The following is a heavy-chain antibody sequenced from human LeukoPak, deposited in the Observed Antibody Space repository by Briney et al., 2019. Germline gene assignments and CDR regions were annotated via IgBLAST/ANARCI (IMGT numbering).Heavy chain of an antibody. CDR2: IYYSGST. Sequence: KPSETLSLTCTVSGGSISSYCWSWIRQPPGKGLEWIGYIYYSGSTNYNPSLKSRVTISVDTSKNQFSLRLSSVTAADTAVYYCARDTYYYDSSGYPVGYFDYWGQGTLVTVSS. CDR1: GGSISSYC. V-gene: IGHV4-59*01. D-gene: IGHD3-22*01. J-gene: IGHJ4*02. CDR3: ARDTYYYDSSGYPVGYFDY.